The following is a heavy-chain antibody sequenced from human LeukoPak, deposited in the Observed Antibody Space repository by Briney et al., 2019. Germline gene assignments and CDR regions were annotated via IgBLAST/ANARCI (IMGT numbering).Heavy chain of an antibody. J-gene: IGHJ4*02. Sequence: PGGSLRLSCAASGFTFTSYAMSWVRQAPGNGLEWVSAISGSGGSTYYADSVKGRFTISRDNSKNTLYLQMNSLRAEDTAVYYCATRFTSSWTGYWGQGTLVTVSS. D-gene: IGHD6-13*01. V-gene: IGHV3-23*01. CDR2: ISGSGGST. CDR1: GFTFTSYA. CDR3: ATRFTSSWTGY.